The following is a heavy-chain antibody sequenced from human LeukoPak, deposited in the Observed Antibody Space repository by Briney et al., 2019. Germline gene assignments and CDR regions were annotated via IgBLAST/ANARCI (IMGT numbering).Heavy chain of an antibody. J-gene: IGHJ4*01. CDR2: ISAYNGNT. CDR3: ARDRVGGDLTGVSLY. CDR1: GYPFDNFG. D-gene: IGHD4-17*01. V-gene: IGHV1-18*01. Sequence: ASVKVSCKGSGYPFDNFGLTWVRQARGQGLEWMGWISAYNGNTHYAQKFRGRLTLTTETSTSTAYLELRSLKSDGTAVYYCARDRVGGDLTGVSLYWGQGTLVTVSS.